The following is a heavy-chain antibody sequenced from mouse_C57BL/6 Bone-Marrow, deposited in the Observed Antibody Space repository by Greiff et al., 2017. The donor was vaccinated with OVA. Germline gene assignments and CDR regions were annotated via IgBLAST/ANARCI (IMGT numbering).Heavy chain of an antibody. Sequence: VQLQQPGAELVRPGTSVKLSCKASGYTFTSYWMHWVKQRPGQGLEWIGVIDPSDSYTNYNQKLTGKATLTVDTSSSTAYMQLSSLTSEDSAVYYCARGGITTVVGGDYWGQGTTLTVAS. V-gene: IGHV1-59*01. CDR3: ARGGITTVVGGDY. J-gene: IGHJ2*01. CDR1: GYTFTSYW. D-gene: IGHD1-1*01. CDR2: IDPSDSYT.